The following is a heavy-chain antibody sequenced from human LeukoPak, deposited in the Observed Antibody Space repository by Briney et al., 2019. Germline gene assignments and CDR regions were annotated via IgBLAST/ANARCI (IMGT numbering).Heavy chain of an antibody. J-gene: IGHJ1*01. D-gene: IGHD2-21*02. CDR3: ARDCGGDCYFRYFQH. V-gene: IGHV1-46*01. CDR2: INPSGGST. Sequence: ASVTVSCKASGYTFTSYYMHWVRQAPGQGLEWMGIINPSGGSTSYAQTFQGRVTMTRDTSTSTDYMELSSLRSEDTAVYYCARDCGGDCYFRYFQHWGQGTLVTVFS. CDR1: GYTFTSYY.